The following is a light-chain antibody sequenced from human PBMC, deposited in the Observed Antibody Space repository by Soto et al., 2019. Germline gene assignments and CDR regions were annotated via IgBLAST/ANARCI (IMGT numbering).Light chain of an antibody. CDR3: QQYNNWPRT. J-gene: IGKJ1*01. CDR2: GAS. Sequence: EIGMTQSPATLSVSPGERATLACRARQRFSSNLAGYEQKFGQAPRLIIYGASIRATGIPARFSGSGSGTEFTLTISILHSENFAVYYCQQYNNWPRTFGQGTKVEIK. V-gene: IGKV3D-15*03. CDR1: QRFSSN.